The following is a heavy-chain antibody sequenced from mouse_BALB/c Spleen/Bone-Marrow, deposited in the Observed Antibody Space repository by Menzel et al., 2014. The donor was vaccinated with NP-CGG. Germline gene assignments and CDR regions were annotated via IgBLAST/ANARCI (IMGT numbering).Heavy chain of an antibody. CDR2: ISSGSSTI. J-gene: IGHJ2*01. D-gene: IGHD4-1*01. V-gene: IGHV5-17*02. CDR1: GFTFSSFG. Sequence: DVMLVESGGGLVQPGGSRKLSCAAPGFTFSSFGMHWVRQAPEKGLEWVAYISSGSSTIFYADTVKGRFTVSRDNPKNTLFLQMTSLRSEDTAMYYCTRGGNWDDFDYWGQGTTLTVSS. CDR3: TRGGNWDDFDY.